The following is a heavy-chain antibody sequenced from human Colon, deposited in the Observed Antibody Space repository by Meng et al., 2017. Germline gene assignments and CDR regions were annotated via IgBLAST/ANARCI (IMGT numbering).Heavy chain of an antibody. CDR2: INHSGST. D-gene: IGHD3-10*01. CDR1: GGAISSNYW. V-gene: IGHV4-4*02. Sequence: VAVRGPGHGGGEPWGTLSLTCVGLGGAISSNYWWAWVRQPPGKGLEWIGEINHSGSTSYVPSLKSRITISVDKSNNLLSLKLNSVTAADTAMYYCARRNTRNSGGGNNYWGQGTLVTVSS. J-gene: IGHJ4*02. CDR3: ARRNTRNSGGGNNY.